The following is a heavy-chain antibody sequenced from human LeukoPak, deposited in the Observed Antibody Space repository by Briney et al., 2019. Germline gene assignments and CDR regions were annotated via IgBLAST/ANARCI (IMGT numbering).Heavy chain of an antibody. CDR2: FDPEDGET. D-gene: IGHD3-10*01. CDR1: GYTLTELS. Sequence: ASVKASCKVSGYTLTELSMHWVRQAPGKGLEWMGGFDPEDGETIYAQKFQGRVTMTEDTSTDTAYMELSSLRSEDTAVYYCARGSGSPWYFDYWGQGTLVTVSS. J-gene: IGHJ4*02. V-gene: IGHV1-24*01. CDR3: ARGSGSPWYFDY.